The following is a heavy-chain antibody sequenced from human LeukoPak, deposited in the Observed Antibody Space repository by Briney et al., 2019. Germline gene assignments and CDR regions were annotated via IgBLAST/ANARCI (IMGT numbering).Heavy chain of an antibody. D-gene: IGHD3-22*01. J-gene: IGHJ4*02. CDR2: IYYSGST. CDR3: ARKVVITTFDY. Sequence: SETLSLTCTVSGGSISSGDYYWSWIRQPPGKGLEWIGYIYYSGSTNYNPSLKSRVTISVDTSKNQFSLKLSSVTAADTAVYYCARKVVITTFDYWGQGTLVTVSS. V-gene: IGHV4-61*08. CDR1: GGSISSGDYY.